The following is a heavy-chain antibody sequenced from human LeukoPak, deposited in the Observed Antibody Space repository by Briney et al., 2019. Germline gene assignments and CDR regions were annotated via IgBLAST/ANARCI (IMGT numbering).Heavy chain of an antibody. J-gene: IGHJ4*02. CDR1: GGSFSGYY. CDR3: ARRRPRIAAAGTIDY. D-gene: IGHD6-13*01. Sequence: PSETLSLTCAAYGGSFSGYYWSWIRQPPRKGLEWIGEVNHSGSTNYNPSLKSRVTISVDTSKNQFSLKLSSVTAADTAVYYCARRRPRIAAAGTIDYWGQGTLVTVSS. V-gene: IGHV4-34*01. CDR2: VNHSGST.